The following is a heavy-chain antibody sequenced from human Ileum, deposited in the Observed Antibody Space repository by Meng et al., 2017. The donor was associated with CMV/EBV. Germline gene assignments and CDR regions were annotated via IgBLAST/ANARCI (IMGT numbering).Heavy chain of an antibody. J-gene: IGHJ6*02. CDR1: GFSFIHYN. CDR3: ARGPPPHYYGMDV. V-gene: IGHV3-21*01. Sequence: GESLKISCAGSGFSFIHYNMNWVRQAPGKGLEWISSISDSGSQKSYADSLKGRFTVSRDNAKNSLYLQMNSLRVEDTAVYYCARGPPPHYYGMDVWGQGTTVTVSS. CDR2: ISDSGSQK.